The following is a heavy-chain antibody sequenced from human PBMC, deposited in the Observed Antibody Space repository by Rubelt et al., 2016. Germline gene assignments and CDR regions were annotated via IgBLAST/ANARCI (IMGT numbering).Heavy chain of an antibody. D-gene: IGHD1-26*01. Sequence: EVQLMASGGGLVKPGGSLRLAYVASGCTFSGYGLHWVRQAPGKGLEWVANIKQDGSEKYSVESVKGRFTMSRENAKNSLYLQMNSLRAEETAVYYCAKGLIVGATELDSWGQGTLVTVSS. CDR1: GCTFSGYG. CDR2: IKQDGSEK. CDR3: AKGLIVGATELDS. V-gene: IGHV3-7*04. J-gene: IGHJ4*02.